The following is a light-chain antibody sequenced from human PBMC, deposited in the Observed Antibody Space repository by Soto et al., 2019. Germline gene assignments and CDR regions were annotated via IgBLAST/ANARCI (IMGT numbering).Light chain of an antibody. V-gene: IGKV4-1*01. CDR1: QNVLYSSNNKNY. CDR2: WAS. Sequence: DIVMTQSPDSLAVSLGERATINCKSSQNVLYSSNNKNYLVWYQQKPGQPPKLLIYWASTRESGVPDRFSGSGSGTDFTLTISNLQAEDVAVYYCQQYYTTPWTFGQGTKVEIK. CDR3: QQYYTTPWT. J-gene: IGKJ1*01.